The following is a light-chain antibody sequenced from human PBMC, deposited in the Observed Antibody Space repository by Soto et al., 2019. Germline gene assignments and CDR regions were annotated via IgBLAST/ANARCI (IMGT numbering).Light chain of an antibody. V-gene: IGLV2-14*01. Sequence: QSVLTQPASLSGSPGQSITISCTGTSSDVGGYNYVSWYQQHPGKAPKLMIYDVSNRPSGVSNRFSGSKSGNTASLTISGLQAEDEADYYCSSYTSIHVVFGGGTELTVL. J-gene: IGLJ2*01. CDR1: SSDVGGYNY. CDR2: DVS. CDR3: SSYTSIHVV.